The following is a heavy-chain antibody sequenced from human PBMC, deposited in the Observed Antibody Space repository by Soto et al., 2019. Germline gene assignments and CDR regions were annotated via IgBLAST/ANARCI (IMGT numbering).Heavy chain of an antibody. J-gene: IGHJ1*01. D-gene: IGHD3-22*01. CDR3: ARDGSYYYDSSGYYFQH. V-gene: IGHV1-18*01. Sequence: GASVKVSCKASGYTFTSYGISWVRQAPGQGLEWMGWISPYNGNTNNAQKFQGRVTMTTDTSTSTAYMELRSLRSDDTAVYYCARDGSYYYDSSGYYFQHWGQGTLVTVSS. CDR2: ISPYNGNT. CDR1: GYTFTSYG.